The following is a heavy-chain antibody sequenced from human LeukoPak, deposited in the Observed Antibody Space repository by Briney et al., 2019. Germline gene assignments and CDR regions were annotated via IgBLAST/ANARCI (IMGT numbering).Heavy chain of an antibody. D-gene: IGHD3-22*01. V-gene: IGHV1-46*01. Sequence: ASVKVSCKASGYTFTSYYMHWVRQAPGQGLEWMGIIHPSGGSTSYAQKFQGRVTMTRDTSTSTVYMELSSLRSEDTAVYYCARGGVYYYDSSGYYSNDPFDYWGQGTLVTVSS. CDR3: ARGGVYYYDSSGYYSNDPFDY. J-gene: IGHJ4*02. CDR1: GYTFTSYY. CDR2: IHPSGGST.